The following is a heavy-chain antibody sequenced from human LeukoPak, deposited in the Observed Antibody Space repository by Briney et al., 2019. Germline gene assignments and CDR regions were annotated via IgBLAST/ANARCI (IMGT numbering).Heavy chain of an antibody. V-gene: IGHV4-31*03. CDR2: IYYSGST. D-gene: IGHD5-24*01. CDR3: ARDKLGDGYNFDY. CDR1: GGSISSGGYY. J-gene: IGHJ4*02. Sequence: SETLSLTCTVSGGSISSGGYYWSRIRQHPGKGLEWIGYIYYSGSTYYNPSLKSRVTISVDTSKNQFSLKLSSVTAADTAVYYCARDKLGDGYNFDYWGQGTLVTVSS.